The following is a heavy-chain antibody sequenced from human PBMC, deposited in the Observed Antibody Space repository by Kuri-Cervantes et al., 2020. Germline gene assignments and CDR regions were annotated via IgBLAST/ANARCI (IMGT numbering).Heavy chain of an antibody. J-gene: IGHJ4*02. Sequence: GGSLRLSCAASGFTFISYWMNWVRQAPGKGLEWVATIQQDGSVKYYLDSVKGRFTISRDNSKNTLYLQMNSLRAEDTAVYYWARGGEETAADKGDYWGQGTLVTVSS. CDR1: GFTFISYW. CDR3: ARGGEETAADKGDY. CDR2: IQQDGSVK. V-gene: IGHV3-7*01. D-gene: IGHD6-13*01.